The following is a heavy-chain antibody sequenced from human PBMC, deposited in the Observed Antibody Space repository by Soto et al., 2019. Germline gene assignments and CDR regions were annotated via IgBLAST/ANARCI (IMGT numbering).Heavy chain of an antibody. V-gene: IGHV4-31*03. D-gene: IGHD3-10*01. J-gene: IGHJ4*01. CDR1: GGSISNGGYY. CDR3: ARVRGSGSYAAYYFDS. Sequence: SETLSLTCTVSGGSISNGGYYWNWVRQHPGKGLEWIGYIHYSGSTWYNPSLESRVTISVDTPKDQFSLKLRSVTAADTAVYYCARVRGSGSYAAYYFDSWGQGTLVTVS. CDR2: IHYSGST.